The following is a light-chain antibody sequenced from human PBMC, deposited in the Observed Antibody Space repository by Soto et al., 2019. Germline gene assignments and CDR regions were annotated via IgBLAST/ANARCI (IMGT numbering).Light chain of an antibody. CDR3: QQYNNWPLT. J-gene: IGKJ4*01. CDR2: VAS. Sequence: EIVMTQSPATLSVSPGERATLSCRASQSVSGNLAWYQQRPGQAPRLLIYVASTRATGIPARFSGSGSGTEFTLTISSLQSEDFAVYYCQQYNNWPLTFGGGTKVDIK. V-gene: IGKV3-15*01. CDR1: QSVSGN.